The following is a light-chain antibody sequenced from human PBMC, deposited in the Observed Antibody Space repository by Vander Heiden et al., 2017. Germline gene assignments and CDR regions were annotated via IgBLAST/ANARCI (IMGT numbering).Light chain of an antibody. Sequence: SYELTRPLSVSVALGQTARITCGGNNIGSKNVHWYQQKPGQAPVLVIYRDSNRPSGIPERFSGSNSGNTATLTISRAQAGDEADYYCQVWDSSNVVFGGGTKLTVL. V-gene: IGLV3-9*01. J-gene: IGLJ2*01. CDR2: RDS. CDR3: QVWDSSNVV. CDR1: NIGSKN.